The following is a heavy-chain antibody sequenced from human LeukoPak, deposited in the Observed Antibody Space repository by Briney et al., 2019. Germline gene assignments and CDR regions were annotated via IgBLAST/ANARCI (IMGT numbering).Heavy chain of an antibody. CDR2: IKQDESEK. CDR3: ARARLWFGRPYVFDI. J-gene: IGHJ3*02. Sequence: QAGGSLRLSCAASGFTFSNYWMSWVRQAPGKGLEWVANIKQDESEKYYVDSVKGRFTISRDSAKNSLYVRMNSLRVEDTAVYYCARARLWFGRPYVFDIWGQGTMVTVSS. V-gene: IGHV3-7*01. D-gene: IGHD3-10*01. CDR1: GFTFSNYW.